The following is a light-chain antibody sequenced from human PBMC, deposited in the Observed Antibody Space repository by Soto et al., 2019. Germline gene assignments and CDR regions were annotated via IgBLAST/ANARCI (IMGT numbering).Light chain of an antibody. J-gene: IGLJ2*01. CDR2: RDG. CDR1: SSNIGSHF. V-gene: IGLV1-47*01. CDR3: AVWDNSLNGVA. Sequence: QLVLTQPPSASGTPGQSLTISCSGSSSNIGSHFVYWYQHLPGTAPKLLIFRDGQRPSGVPARITGSKSGTSASLAISGLRSEDEADYYCAVWDNSLNGVAFGGGTKLTVL.